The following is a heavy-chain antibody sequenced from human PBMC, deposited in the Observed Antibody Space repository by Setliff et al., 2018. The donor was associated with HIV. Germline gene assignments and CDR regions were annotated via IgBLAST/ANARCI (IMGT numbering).Heavy chain of an antibody. CDR1: GGSIGSYY. J-gene: IGHJ3*02. D-gene: IGHD2-15*01. CDR3: AREHCSGGSCNGFDI. CDR2: IYTSGST. V-gene: IGHV4-4*09. Sequence: SETLSLTCTVSGGSIGSYYWSWIRQPPGKGLEWIGYIYTSGSTNYNPSLKSRVTISRDTSRNQFSLKLGSVTAADTAMYYCAREHCSGGSCNGFDIWGQGTMVTVSS.